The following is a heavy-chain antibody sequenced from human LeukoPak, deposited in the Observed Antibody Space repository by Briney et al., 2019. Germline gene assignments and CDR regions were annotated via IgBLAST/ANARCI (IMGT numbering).Heavy chain of an antibody. V-gene: IGHV4-34*01. CDR1: GWSFSGYY. CDR3: ARGLDYDS. D-gene: IGHD3-16*01. J-gene: IGHJ4*02. CDR2: INHSGST. Sequence: SETLSLTCAVSGWSFSGYYWSWIRQPPGKGLEWIGEINHSGSTIYNPSLKSRVTISIDTSKNQFSLKLSAVTAADTAVYYCARGLDYDSWGQGTLVTVSS.